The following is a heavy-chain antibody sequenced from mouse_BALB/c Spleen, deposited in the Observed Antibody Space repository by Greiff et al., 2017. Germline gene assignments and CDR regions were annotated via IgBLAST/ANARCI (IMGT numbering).Heavy chain of an antibody. Sequence: EVKLVESGGGLVQPGGSRKLSCAASGFTFSSFGMHWVRQAPEKGLEWVAYISSGSSTIYYADTVKGRFTISRDNPKNTLFLQMTSLRSEDTAMYYCARFRRGGGAWFAYWGQGTLVTVSA. J-gene: IGHJ3*01. V-gene: IGHV5-17*02. CDR1: GFTFSSFG. CDR3: ARFRRGGGAWFAY. D-gene: IGHD1-1*02. CDR2: ISSGSSTI.